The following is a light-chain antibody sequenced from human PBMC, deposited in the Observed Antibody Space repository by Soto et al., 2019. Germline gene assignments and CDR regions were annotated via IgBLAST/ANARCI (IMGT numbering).Light chain of an antibody. CDR1: RSNIGNNY. V-gene: IGLV1-51*01. J-gene: IGLJ3*02. CDR3: GTWDSSLSAWL. Sequence: QSVLTQPPSVSAAPGQTVTISCSGTRSNIGNNYVSWYQEIPGTAPKLLIFDNNKRPSGIPGRFSGSKSGTSATLGITGLQTGDEADYYCGTWDSSLSAWLFGGGTQLTVL. CDR2: DNN.